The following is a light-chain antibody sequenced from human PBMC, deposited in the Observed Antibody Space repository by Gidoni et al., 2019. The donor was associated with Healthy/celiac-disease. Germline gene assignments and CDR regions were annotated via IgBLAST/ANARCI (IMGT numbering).Light chain of an antibody. V-gene: IGKV4-1*01. Sequence: DIAMTQSPDPLAVSLGERATINCKSRQSVLYSSNDKNYLTCSQQKPGQPPKLLIYWAATRESGVPDRCSGSGSGTDFTLTISSLHAEDVAVYYCQQYYSTPRTFGQGTKVEIK. J-gene: IGKJ1*01. CDR3: QQYYSTPRT. CDR1: QSVLYSSNDKNY. CDR2: WAA.